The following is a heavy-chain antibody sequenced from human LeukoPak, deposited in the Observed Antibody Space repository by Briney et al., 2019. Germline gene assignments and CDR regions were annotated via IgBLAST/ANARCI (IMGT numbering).Heavy chain of an antibody. J-gene: IGHJ4*02. CDR3: ARGGPSRGTGFYYFDY. V-gene: IGHV1-69*06. D-gene: IGHD6-19*01. CDR2: IIPIFGTA. CDR1: GGTFSSYA. Sequence: GASVKVSCKASGGTFSSYAISWVRQAPGQGLEWMGGIIPIFGTANYAQKFQGRVTITADKSTSTAYMELSSLRSEDTAVYYCARGGPSRGTGFYYFDYWGQGTLVTASS.